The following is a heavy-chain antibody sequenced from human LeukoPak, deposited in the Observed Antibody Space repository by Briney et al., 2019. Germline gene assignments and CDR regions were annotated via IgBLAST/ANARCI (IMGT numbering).Heavy chain of an antibody. V-gene: IGHV3-74*01. CDR3: ARPGIAVAGREGNFDY. D-gene: IGHD6-19*01. CDR1: GFTLSSYW. CDR2: INSDGSRI. J-gene: IGHJ4*02. Sequence: PGRSLRLSCAASGFTLSSYWMHWVRHVPGKGLVWVSRINSDGSRISYADSVRGRFTISRDNAKNTLYLQMNSLRAEDTAVYYCARPGIAVAGREGNFDYWGQGTLVTVSS.